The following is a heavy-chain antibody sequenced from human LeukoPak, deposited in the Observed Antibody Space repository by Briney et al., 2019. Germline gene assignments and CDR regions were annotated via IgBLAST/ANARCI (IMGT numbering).Heavy chain of an antibody. Sequence: ASVKVSCKASGYTFTSYGISWVRQAPGQGLEWMGWISAYNGNTNYAQKLQGRVAMTTDTSTSTAYMELRSLRSDDTAVYYCARVVRGNYYYYYMDVWGKGTTVTVSS. CDR3: ARVVRGNYYYYYMDV. V-gene: IGHV1-18*01. CDR1: GYTFTSYG. D-gene: IGHD3-10*01. CDR2: ISAYNGNT. J-gene: IGHJ6*03.